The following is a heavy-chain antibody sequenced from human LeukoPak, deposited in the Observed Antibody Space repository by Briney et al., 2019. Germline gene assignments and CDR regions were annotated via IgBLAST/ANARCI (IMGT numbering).Heavy chain of an antibody. CDR3: ARQFWSGCGQLDAFDI. D-gene: IGHD3-3*01. Sequence: SETLSLTCTVSGGSISSSSYYWGWIRQPPGKGLEWIGSIYYSGSTYYNPSLKSRVTISVDTSKNQFSLKLSSVTAADTAVYYCARQFWSGCGQLDAFDIWGQGTMVTVSS. V-gene: IGHV4-39*01. CDR2: IYYSGST. CDR1: GGSISSSSYY. J-gene: IGHJ3*02.